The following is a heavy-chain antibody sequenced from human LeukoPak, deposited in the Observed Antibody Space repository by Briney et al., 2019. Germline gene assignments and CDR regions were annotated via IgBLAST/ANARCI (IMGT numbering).Heavy chain of an antibody. J-gene: IGHJ4*02. CDR1: GGSISSYY. V-gene: IGHV4-59*01. CDR3: ARDISGSYWGLDY. Sequence: SETLSLTCTVSGGSISSYYWSWIRQPPGKGLEWIGYIYYSGSTNYNPSLKSRVTISVDTSKNQFSLKLSSVTAADTAVYYCARDISGSYWGLDYWGQGTLVTVSS. D-gene: IGHD1-26*01. CDR2: IYYSGST.